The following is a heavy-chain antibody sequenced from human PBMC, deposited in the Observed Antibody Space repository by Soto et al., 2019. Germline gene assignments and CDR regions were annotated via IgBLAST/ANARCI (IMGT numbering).Heavy chain of an antibody. D-gene: IGHD6-19*01. V-gene: IGHV1-69*02. CDR1: GGTFSSYT. J-gene: IGHJ4*02. CDR2: IIPILGIA. Sequence: ASVKVSCKASGGTFSSYTISWVRQAPGQGLEWMGRIIPILGIANYAQKFQGRVTITADKSTSTAYMELSSLRSEDTAVYYCAKGNSSGWYLFAYWGQGTLVPVSS. CDR3: AKGNSSGWYLFAY.